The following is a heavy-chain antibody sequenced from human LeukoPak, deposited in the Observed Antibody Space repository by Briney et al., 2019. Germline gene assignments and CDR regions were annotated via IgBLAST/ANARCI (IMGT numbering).Heavy chain of an antibody. CDR3: ASHTPGSMPEDY. J-gene: IGHJ4*02. CDR1: GGTFSSYA. V-gene: IGHV1-69*13. Sequence: SVKVSCKASGGTFSSYAISWVRQAPGQGLEWMGGIIPIFGTANYAQKFQGRVTITADESTSTAYMELRSLRSDDTAVYYCASHTPGSMPEDYWGQGTLVTVSS. D-gene: IGHD2/OR15-2a*01. CDR2: IIPIFGTA.